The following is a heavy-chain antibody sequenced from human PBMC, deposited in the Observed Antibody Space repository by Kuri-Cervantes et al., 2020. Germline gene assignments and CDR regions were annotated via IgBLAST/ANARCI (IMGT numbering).Heavy chain of an antibody. J-gene: IGHJ4*02. CDR2: INPSGGT. D-gene: IGHD2-15*01. CDR3: ARDLEGSEYPAPFDY. Sequence: ASVKVSCKASGYTFTSYYVHWVRQAPGQGLEWMGIINPSGGTNYAQKFQGRVTMTRDTSISTAYMELSRLRSDDTAVYYCARDLEGSEYPAPFDYWGQGTLVTVSS. CDR1: GYTFTSYY. V-gene: IGHV1-2*02.